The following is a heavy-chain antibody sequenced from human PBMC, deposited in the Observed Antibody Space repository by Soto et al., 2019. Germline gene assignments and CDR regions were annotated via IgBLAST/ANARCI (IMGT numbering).Heavy chain of an antibody. Sequence: QVQLVESGGGGVQPGRSLRLSCAASGFTFSSYGMHWVRQAPGKGLEWVAVISYDGRNKYYADSVKGRFTISRDNSKNTLYLQMSSLRADDTAVYYCVKDGSSGWPYYYGLDVWGQGTTVTVSS. V-gene: IGHV3-30*18. CDR1: GFTFSSYG. CDR2: ISYDGRNK. CDR3: VKDGSSGWPYYYGLDV. D-gene: IGHD6-19*01. J-gene: IGHJ6*02.